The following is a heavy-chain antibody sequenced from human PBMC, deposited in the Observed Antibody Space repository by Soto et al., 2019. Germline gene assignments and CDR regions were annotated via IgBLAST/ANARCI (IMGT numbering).Heavy chain of an antibody. V-gene: IGHV3-9*01. CDR3: AKAPGSGSYGPSIDY. J-gene: IGHJ4*02. D-gene: IGHD3-10*01. Sequence: GGSLRLSCAASGFTFSNNWMHWVRQAPGKGLEWVSGLNWNSGSVAYADSVKGRFTISRDNAKNSLYLQMNSLRAEDTALYYCAKAPGSGSYGPSIDYWGQGTLGIVSA. CDR2: LNWNSGSV. CDR1: GFTFSNNW.